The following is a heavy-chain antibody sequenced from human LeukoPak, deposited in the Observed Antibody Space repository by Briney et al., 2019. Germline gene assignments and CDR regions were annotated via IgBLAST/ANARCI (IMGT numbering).Heavy chain of an antibody. CDR3: ARDEAYGGGVDAFDI. J-gene: IGHJ3*02. Sequence: GGSLRLSCAASGFTVSSNYMSWVRQAPGKGLEWVSVIYSGGSTYYADSVKGRFTISRDNSKNTLYLQMNSLRAEDTVVYYCARDEAYGGGVDAFDIWGQGTMVTVSS. D-gene: IGHD4-17*01. CDR2: IYSGGST. CDR1: GFTVSSNY. V-gene: IGHV3-66*01.